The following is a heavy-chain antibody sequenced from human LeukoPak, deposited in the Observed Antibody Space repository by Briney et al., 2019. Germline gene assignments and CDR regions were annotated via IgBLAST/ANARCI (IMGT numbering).Heavy chain of an antibody. J-gene: IGHJ3*02. Sequence: SQTLSLTCTVSGGSISSGSYYWSWIRQPAGKGLEWIGRIYTSGSTNHNPSLKSRVTISADTSKNQFSLKLSSVTAADTAVYYCASYGDYVPAFDIWGQGTMVTVSS. D-gene: IGHD4-17*01. CDR1: GGSISSGSYY. CDR3: ASYGDYVPAFDI. CDR2: IYTSGST. V-gene: IGHV4-61*02.